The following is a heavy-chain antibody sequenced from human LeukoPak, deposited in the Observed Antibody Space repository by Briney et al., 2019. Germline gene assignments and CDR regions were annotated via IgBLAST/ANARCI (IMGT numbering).Heavy chain of an antibody. CDR2: ISGSGGST. V-gene: IGHV3-23*01. D-gene: IGHD3-9*01. CDR1: GFTFSSYG. J-gene: IGHJ1*01. Sequence: GGSLRLSCAASGFTFSSYGMSWVRQAPGKGLEWVSAISGSGGSTYYADSVKGRFTISRDNSKNTMYVQMNSLRAEDTAVYHCAKHYDILTGYRAEYFHHWGQGTLVTVSS. CDR3: AKHYDILTGYRAEYFHH.